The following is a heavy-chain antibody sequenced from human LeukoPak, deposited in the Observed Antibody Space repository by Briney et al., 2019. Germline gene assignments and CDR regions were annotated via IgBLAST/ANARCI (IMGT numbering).Heavy chain of an antibody. CDR3: AELGITMIGGV. Sequence: PGGALRLSCAASGFTFSRYEMNLGRQAPGKGLEWVSYISSSGSTIYYADSVKGRFTISRDNAKNSLYLQMNSLRAEDTAVYYCAELGITMIGGVWGKGTTVTISS. V-gene: IGHV3-48*03. D-gene: IGHD3-10*02. CDR1: GFTFSRYE. J-gene: IGHJ6*04. CDR2: ISSSGSTI.